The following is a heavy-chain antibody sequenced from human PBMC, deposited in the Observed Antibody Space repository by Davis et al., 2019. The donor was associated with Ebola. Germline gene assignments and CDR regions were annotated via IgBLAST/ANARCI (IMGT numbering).Heavy chain of an antibody. CDR3: ARESGGGIDY. CDR2: IRNKAYGGTT. Sequence: GESLKISCTASGFNFGEYALTWVRQTPRKGLEWEGFIRNKAYGGTTEYAASVKGRFTISRDDSGNIAYLQMNSLKIEDTAVYYCARESGGGIDYWGQGTLVTVSS. V-gene: IGHV3-49*04. J-gene: IGHJ4*02. CDR1: GFNFGEYA. D-gene: IGHD1-26*01.